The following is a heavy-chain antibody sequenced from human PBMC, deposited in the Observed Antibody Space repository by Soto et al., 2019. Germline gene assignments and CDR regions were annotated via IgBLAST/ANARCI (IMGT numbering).Heavy chain of an antibody. D-gene: IGHD4-17*01. Sequence: QVQLVQSGAEVKKPGASVKVSCKASGYTFTSYGISWVRQAPGQGLEWMGWISAYNGNTNYAQKLQRRVTMTTDTATSTAYMELRSLRSDDTAVYYCARVYPTVVTKSDAFDIWGQGTMVTVSS. V-gene: IGHV1-18*01. CDR3: ARVYPTVVTKSDAFDI. J-gene: IGHJ3*02. CDR1: GYTFTSYG. CDR2: ISAYNGNT.